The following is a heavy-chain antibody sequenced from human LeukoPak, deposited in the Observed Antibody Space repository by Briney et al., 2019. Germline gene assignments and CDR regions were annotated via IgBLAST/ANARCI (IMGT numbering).Heavy chain of an antibody. D-gene: IGHD3-10*01. V-gene: IGHV4-30-4*08. J-gene: IGHJ6*03. Sequence: SQTLSLTCTVAGGSISSGDYYWSCIRQPPGKGLECIGYIYYSGSTYYNPSLKSRVTISVDTSKNQFSLKLSSVTAADTAVYYCAREGGLWFGEFSAYYYYYMDVWGKGTTVTVSS. CDR1: GGSISSGDYY. CDR3: AREGGLWFGEFSAYYYYYMDV. CDR2: IYYSGST.